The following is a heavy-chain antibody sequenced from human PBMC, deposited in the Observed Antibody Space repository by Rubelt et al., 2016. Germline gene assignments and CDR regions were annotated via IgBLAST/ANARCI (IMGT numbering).Heavy chain of an antibody. D-gene: IGHD3-10*01. J-gene: IGHJ4*02. CDR3: ASRGRYYGSGSYPPRTGIVDY. Sequence: QVQLQESGPGLVKPSQTLSLTCTVSGGSISSGGYYWSWIRQHPGKGLEWIGYIYYSGSTNYNPSLKSRVTISVETSQNRFSLKLSSVTAAAAAVYYCASRGRYYGSGSYPPRTGIVDYWGQGTLVTVSS. V-gene: IGHV4-31*03. CDR2: IYYSGST. CDR1: GGSISSGGYY.